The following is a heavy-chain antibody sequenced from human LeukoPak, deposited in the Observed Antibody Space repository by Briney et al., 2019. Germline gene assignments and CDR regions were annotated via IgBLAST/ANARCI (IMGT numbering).Heavy chain of an antibody. CDR2: IYNTGAT. J-gene: IGHJ3*02. D-gene: IGHD1-26*01. CDR1: GFTVSDNY. V-gene: IGHV3-53*01. CDR3: ARIEWERLGRAFDI. Sequence: GGSLRLSCAASGFTVSDNYMTWVRQVPGKGLGWVSSIYNTGATHYAESVKGRFTISRDNSKNTLFLQMNSLRAEDMAVYYCARIEWERLGRAFDIWGQGTMVTVSS.